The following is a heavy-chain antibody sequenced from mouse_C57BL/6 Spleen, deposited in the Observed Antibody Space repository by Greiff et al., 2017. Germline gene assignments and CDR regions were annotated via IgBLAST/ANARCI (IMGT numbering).Heavy chain of an antibody. CDR1: GFTFSSYG. CDR3: ARHEGVPYFDV. Sequence: EVQLVESGGDLVKPGGSLKLSCAASGFTFSSYGMSWVRQTPDKSLEWVATISSGGSYTYYPDSVKGRFTISRDNAKNTLYLQMSSLKSEDTAMYYCARHEGVPYFDVWGTGTTVTVSS. J-gene: IGHJ1*03. V-gene: IGHV5-6*01. CDR2: ISSGGSYT.